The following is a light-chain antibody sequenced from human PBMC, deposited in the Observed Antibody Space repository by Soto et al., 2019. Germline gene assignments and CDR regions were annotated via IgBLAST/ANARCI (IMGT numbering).Light chain of an antibody. CDR3: QQRTNWPLT. J-gene: IGKJ4*01. Sequence: EIVLTQSPVTLSLSPGERATLSCRASQSVTTFLAWYQQKPGQAPRLLIYDASKRATGIPARFSGSGSGTDFTRPISSLEPEDFAVYYCQQRTNWPLTFGGGTKVEIQ. V-gene: IGKV3-11*01. CDR1: QSVTTF. CDR2: DAS.